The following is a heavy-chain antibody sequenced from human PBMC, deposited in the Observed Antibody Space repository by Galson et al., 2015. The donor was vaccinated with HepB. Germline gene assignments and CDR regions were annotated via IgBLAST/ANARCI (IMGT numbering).Heavy chain of an antibody. CDR3: ARGSIAVAGTAHDY. V-gene: IGHV3-30-3*01. D-gene: IGHD6-19*01. CDR1: GFTFSSYA. J-gene: IGHJ4*02. Sequence: SLRLSCAASGFTFSSYAMHWVRQAPGKGLEWVAVISYDGSNKYYADSVKGRFTISRDNSKNTLYLQMNSLRAEDTAVYYCARGSIAVAGTAHDYWGQGTLVTVSS. CDR2: ISYDGSNK.